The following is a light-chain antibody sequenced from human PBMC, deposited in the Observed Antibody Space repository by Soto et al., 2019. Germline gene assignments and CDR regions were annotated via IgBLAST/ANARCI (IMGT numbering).Light chain of an antibody. CDR3: QQYGISPVYA. J-gene: IGKJ2*01. Sequence: EIVLTQSPGTLSLSPGEGATLSCRASQTIRSTYLAWYQQKPGQAPRLLIYGGSSRATGIPVRFSGSGSGTDFTLTISRLEPEDFAVYYCQCQQYGISPVYAFGQVTKVEIK. CDR2: GGS. V-gene: IGKV3-20*01. CDR1: QTIRSTY.